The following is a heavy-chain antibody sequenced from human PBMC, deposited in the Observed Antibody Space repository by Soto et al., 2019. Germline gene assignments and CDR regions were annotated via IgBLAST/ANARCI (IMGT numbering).Heavy chain of an antibody. Sequence: SETLSLTCTVSGGSIISTDWWRWVRQTPGKGLEWIGEIDHSGTTNYNPSLSSRVTLSVETPKNQFSMKVTSVTASDTAVYYCARSYYDSTGFAVDPWGQGTLVTSP. CDR2: IDHSGTT. J-gene: IGHJ5*02. D-gene: IGHD3-22*01. CDR1: GGSIISTDW. V-gene: IGHV4-4*02. CDR3: ARSYYDSTGFAVDP.